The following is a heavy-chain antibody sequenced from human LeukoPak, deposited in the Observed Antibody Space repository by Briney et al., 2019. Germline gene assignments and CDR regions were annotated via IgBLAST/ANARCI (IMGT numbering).Heavy chain of an antibody. J-gene: IGHJ3*01. CDR2: IYYSGST. V-gene: IGHV4-59*01. CDR1: GGSFSSYY. Sequence: SETLSLTCTVSGGSFSSYYWSWIRQPPGKGLEWIGYIYYSGSTNYNPSLKSRVTISVDTSKNQFSLKLSSVTAADTAVYYCARLPYYYDSSGYVIVWGQGTMVTVSS. D-gene: IGHD3-22*01. CDR3: ARLPYYYDSSGYVIV.